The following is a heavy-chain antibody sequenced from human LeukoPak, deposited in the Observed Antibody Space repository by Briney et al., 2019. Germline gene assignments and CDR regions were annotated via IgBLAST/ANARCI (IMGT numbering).Heavy chain of an antibody. V-gene: IGHV4-4*07. J-gene: IGHJ4*02. CDR2: ISTSGNT. Sequence: SETLSLTCTVSGGSISSYYWTWIRQPAGKGLEWIGRISTSGNTNYAPSLKSRVTMSVDTSRNQFSLKLTSVTAADAAVYYCARGEGNYFDYWGQGALVTVSS. CDR3: ARGEGNYFDY. CDR1: GGSISSYY.